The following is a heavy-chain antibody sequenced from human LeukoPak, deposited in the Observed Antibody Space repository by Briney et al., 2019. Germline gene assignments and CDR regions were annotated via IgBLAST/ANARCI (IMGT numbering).Heavy chain of an antibody. V-gene: IGHV4-34*01. CDR2: INHSGST. J-gene: IGHJ4*02. Sequence: SETLSLTCAVYGGSFSGYYWSWIRQPPGKGLEWIGEINHSGSTNYNPSLKSRVTISVDTSKNQFSLKLSSVTAADTAVYYCARERRALGGATYYFDYWGQGTLVTVSS. CDR1: GGSFSGYY. CDR3: ARERRALGGATYYFDY. D-gene: IGHD1-26*01.